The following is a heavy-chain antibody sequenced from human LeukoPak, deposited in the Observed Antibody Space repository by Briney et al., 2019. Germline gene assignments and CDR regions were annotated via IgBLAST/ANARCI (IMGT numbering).Heavy chain of an antibody. CDR2: ISYGGSKR. CDR3: AKDTAEYTYGFGYFDS. Sequence: GGTLRLSCAASGFTISTYGMNWVRQAPGKGLEWVAVISYGGSKRYYADSVTGRFTVSRDNSKNTLYLQMNSLRAEDTAVYYCAKDTAEYTYGFGYFDSWGQGTLVTVSS. D-gene: IGHD3-10*01. V-gene: IGHV3-30*18. CDR1: GFTISTYG. J-gene: IGHJ4*02.